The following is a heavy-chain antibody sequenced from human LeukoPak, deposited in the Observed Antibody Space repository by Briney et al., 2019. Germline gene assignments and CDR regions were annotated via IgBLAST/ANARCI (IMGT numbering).Heavy chain of an antibody. Sequence: PGRSLRLSCAASGFTFSSYAMHWVRQAPGKGLEWVAVISYDGSNKYYADSVKGRFTISRDNSKNTLYLQMNSLRAEDTAVYYCGRSPIAAAGNDWFDPWGQGTLVTVSS. CDR3: GRSPIAAAGNDWFDP. J-gene: IGHJ5*02. CDR2: ISYDGSNK. D-gene: IGHD6-13*01. V-gene: IGHV3-30*01. CDR1: GFTFSSYA.